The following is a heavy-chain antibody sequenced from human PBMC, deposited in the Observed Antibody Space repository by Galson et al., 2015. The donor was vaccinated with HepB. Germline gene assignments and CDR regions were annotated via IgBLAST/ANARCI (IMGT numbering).Heavy chain of an antibody. V-gene: IGHV1-69*13. Sequence: SVKVSCKASGGTFSSYAISWVRQAPGQGLEWMGGIIPIFGTANYAQKFQGRVTITADESTSTAYMELSSLRSEDTAVYYCATGGDLNYYDSSGYHAFDIWGQGTMVTVSS. CDR3: ATGGDLNYYDSSGYHAFDI. D-gene: IGHD3-22*01. J-gene: IGHJ3*02. CDR1: GGTFSSYA. CDR2: IIPIFGTA.